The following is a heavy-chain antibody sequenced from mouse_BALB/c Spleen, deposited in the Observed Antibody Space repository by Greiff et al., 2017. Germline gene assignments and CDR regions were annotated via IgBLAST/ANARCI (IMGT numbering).Heavy chain of an antibody. CDR3: NVYGRGFAY. D-gene: IGHD1-1*01. J-gene: IGHJ3*01. V-gene: IGHV14-4*02. CDR2: IDPENGDT. CDR1: GFNIKDYY. Sequence: DVQLQESGAELVRSGASVKLSCTASGFNIKDYYMHWVKQRPEQGLEWIGWIDPENGDTEYAPKFQGKATMTADTSSNTAYLQLSSLTSEDTAVYYCNVYGRGFAYWGQGTLVTVSA.